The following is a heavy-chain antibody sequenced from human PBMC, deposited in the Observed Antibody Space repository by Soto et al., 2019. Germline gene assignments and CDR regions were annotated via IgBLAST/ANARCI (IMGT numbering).Heavy chain of an antibody. J-gene: IGHJ6*02. V-gene: IGHV3-15*01. CDR3: TTVTIFGVVHYYYYGMDV. D-gene: IGHD3-3*01. Sequence: PGGSLRLSCAASGFTFSNAWMSWVRQAPGKGLEWVGRIKSKTDGGTTDYAAPVKGRFTISRDDSKNTLYLQMNSLKTEDTAVYYCTTVTIFGVVHYYYYGMDVWGQGTTVTVSS. CDR2: IKSKTDGGTT. CDR1: GFTFSNAW.